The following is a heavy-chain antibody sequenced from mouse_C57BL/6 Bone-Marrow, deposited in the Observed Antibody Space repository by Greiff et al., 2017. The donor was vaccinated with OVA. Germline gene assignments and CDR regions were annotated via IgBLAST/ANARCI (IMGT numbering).Heavy chain of an antibody. D-gene: IGHD1-1*01. J-gene: IGHJ2*01. CDR1: GYSITSDY. CDR2: ISYSGST. CDR3: ARWGVLYYGSSYGYFDY. V-gene: IGHV3-8*01. Sequence: EVQRVESGPGLAKPSQTLSLTCSVTGYSITSDYWNWIRKFPGNKLEYMGYISYSGSTYYNPSLKSRISITRDPSKNQYYLQLNSVTTEDTATYYCARWGVLYYGSSYGYFDYWGQGTTLTVSS.